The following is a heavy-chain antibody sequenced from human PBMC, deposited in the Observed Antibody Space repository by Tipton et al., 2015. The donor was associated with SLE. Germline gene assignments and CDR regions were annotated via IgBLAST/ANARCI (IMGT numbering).Heavy chain of an antibody. CDR2: INPTGTST. J-gene: IGHJ4*02. Sequence: QLVQSGAEVTKPGASVRVSCRAPTYYIHWVRQAPGQGLEWMGTINPTGTSTTYAQKFQGRVTVTRDTSTSTVYMQLGSLRSEDTAIYYCAGELLDYFDYWGQGTLVTVSS. V-gene: IGHV1-46*01. CDR1: TYY. CDR3: AGELLDYFDY. D-gene: IGHD1-26*01.